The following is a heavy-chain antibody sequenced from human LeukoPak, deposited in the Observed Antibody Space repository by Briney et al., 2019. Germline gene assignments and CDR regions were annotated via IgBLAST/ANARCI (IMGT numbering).Heavy chain of an antibody. V-gene: IGHV3-23*01. CDR3: AKSMGIVVVVAAEPFDY. CDR1: GFSFNNYA. J-gene: IGHJ4*02. CDR2: ISGSGAIT. Sequence: GGSLRLSCVDSGFSFNNYAMTWVRQAPGKGLEWVSVISGSGAITYYADSVKGRFTISRDNSKNTLYLQMNRLRAEDTAVYYCAKSMGIVVVVAAEPFDYWGQGTLVTVSS. D-gene: IGHD2-15*01.